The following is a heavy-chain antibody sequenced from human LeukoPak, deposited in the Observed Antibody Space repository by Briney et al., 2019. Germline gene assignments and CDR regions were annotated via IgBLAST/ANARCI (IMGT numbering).Heavy chain of an antibody. CDR2: INHNGNVN. CDR1: GFTFSSYW. CDR3: ARDPPHGMDV. V-gene: IGHV3-7*01. J-gene: IGHJ6*02. Sequence: PGGSLRLSCAASGFTFSSYWMNWARQAPGKGLEWVASINHNGNVNYYVDSVKGRFTISRDNAKNSLYLQMNSLRAEDTAVYYCARDPPHGMDVWGQGTTVTVSS.